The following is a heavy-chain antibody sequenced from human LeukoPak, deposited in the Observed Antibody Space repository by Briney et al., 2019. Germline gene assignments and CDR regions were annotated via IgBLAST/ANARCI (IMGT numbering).Heavy chain of an antibody. CDR2: INPNSGGT. J-gene: IGHJ4*02. CDR1: GYTFTGYY. CDR3: ASARGYYDSSGYSDYGY. D-gene: IGHD3-22*01. Sequence: ASVKVSCKASGYTFTGYYMHWVRQAPGQGLEWMGWINPNSGGTNYAQKFQGRVTMTRDTSISTAYMEPSRLRSDDTAVYYCASARGYYDSSGYSDYGYWGQGTLVTVSS. V-gene: IGHV1-2*02.